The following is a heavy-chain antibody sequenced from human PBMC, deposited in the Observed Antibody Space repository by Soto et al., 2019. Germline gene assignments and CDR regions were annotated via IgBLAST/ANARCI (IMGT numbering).Heavy chain of an antibody. Sequence: PSETLSLTCTVSGASISNYYWSWIRQPAGKGLEWIGRIQTSGSANYNPSLKSRVIMSVDTSKNQFSLNLTSVTAADTAVYYCRRDFDYWGQGTLVTVSS. CDR3: RRDFDY. D-gene: IGHD6-6*01. V-gene: IGHV4-4*07. CDR2: IQTSGSA. CDR1: GASISNYY. J-gene: IGHJ4*02.